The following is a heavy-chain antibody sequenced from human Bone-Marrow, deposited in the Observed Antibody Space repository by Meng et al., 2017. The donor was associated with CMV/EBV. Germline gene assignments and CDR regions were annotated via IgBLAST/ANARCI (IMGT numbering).Heavy chain of an antibody. V-gene: IGHV1-69*05. J-gene: IGHJ6*02. Sequence: SVKVSCKASGGTFSSYAISWVRQAPGQGLEWMGGIIPIFGTANYAQKFQGRVTITTDESTRTAYMELSSLRSEDTAVYYCARDHGVVPAAIRGTQSGKFTYYYYGMDVWGQGTTVTVSS. CDR2: IIPIFGTA. D-gene: IGHD2-2*02. CDR1: GGTFSSYA. CDR3: ARDHGVVPAAIRGTQSGKFTYYYYGMDV.